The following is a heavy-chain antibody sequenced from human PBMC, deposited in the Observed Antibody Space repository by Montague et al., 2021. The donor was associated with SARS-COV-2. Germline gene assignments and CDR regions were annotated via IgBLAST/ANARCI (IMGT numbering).Heavy chain of an antibody. Sequence: SETLSLTCSVSGASMRSYYWTWVRQSPEKGLQWLGYTYYSGSTXXXPSXXXRLTMTVDTSKNQFTLRLMSVTAADSAVYYCARVEGVIGGITPFDYWGQGLPVTVSS. J-gene: IGHJ4*02. V-gene: IGHV4-59*13. D-gene: IGHD2-21*01. CDR3: ARVEGVIGGITPFDY. CDR1: GASMRSYY. CDR2: TYYSGST.